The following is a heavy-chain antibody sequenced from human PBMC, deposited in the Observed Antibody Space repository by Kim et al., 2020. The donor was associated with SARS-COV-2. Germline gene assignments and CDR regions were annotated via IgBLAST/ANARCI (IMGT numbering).Heavy chain of an antibody. V-gene: IGHV4-39*07. D-gene: IGHD2-15*01. CDR1: DGSISSSSYY. CDR3: ARGDCSGGSCYDYYFDY. CDR2: IYYSGST. J-gene: IGHJ4*02. Sequence: SETLSLTCTVSDGSISSSSYYWGWLRQPPGKGLEWIGSIYYSGSTYYNPSLKSRVTISVDTSKNQFSLRLSSVTAADTALYYCARGDCSGGSCYDYYFDYWGQGTLVTVSS.